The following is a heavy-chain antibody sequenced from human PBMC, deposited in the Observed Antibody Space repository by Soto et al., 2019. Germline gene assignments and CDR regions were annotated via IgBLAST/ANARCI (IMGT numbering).Heavy chain of an antibody. CDR3: ARVGGINWFDP. V-gene: IGHV4-31*03. J-gene: IGHJ5*02. Sequence: PSESLSLTCTVSGGSISSGGYYWSWIRQHPGKGLEWIGYIYYSGSTYYNPSLKSRVTISVDTSKNQFSLKLSSVTAADTAVYYCARVGGINWFDPWGQGTLVTVSS. CDR1: GGSISSGGYY. D-gene: IGHD1-20*01. CDR2: IYYSGST.